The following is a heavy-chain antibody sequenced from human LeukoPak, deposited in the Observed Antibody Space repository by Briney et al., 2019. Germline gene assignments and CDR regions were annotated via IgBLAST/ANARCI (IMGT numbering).Heavy chain of an antibody. J-gene: IGHJ4*02. CDR2: TNHSGST. CDR1: GGSFSGYY. Sequence: SETLSLTCAVYGGSFSGYYWSWIRQPPGKGLEWIGETNHSGSTNYNPSLKSRVTISVDTSKNQFSLKLSSVTAADTAVYYCARGRITIFGVVITSYYFDYWGQGTLVTVSS. D-gene: IGHD3-3*01. CDR3: ARGRITIFGVVITSYYFDY. V-gene: IGHV4-34*01.